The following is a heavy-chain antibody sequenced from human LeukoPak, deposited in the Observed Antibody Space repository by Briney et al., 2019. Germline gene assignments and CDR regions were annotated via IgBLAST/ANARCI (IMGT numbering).Heavy chain of an antibody. CDR3: AKAELGVDTFFDY. CDR1: GFNFSSYA. Sequence: PGGSLRVSCAASGFNFSSYAMSWVRQAPGRGLEWVATLSGSGAGTYYSDSVQGRFTISRDNSKRTLFLQMNSLRAEDTAFYYCAKAELGVDTFFDYWGQGTLVTVSS. D-gene: IGHD3-3*01. CDR2: LSGSGAGT. V-gene: IGHV3-23*01. J-gene: IGHJ4*02.